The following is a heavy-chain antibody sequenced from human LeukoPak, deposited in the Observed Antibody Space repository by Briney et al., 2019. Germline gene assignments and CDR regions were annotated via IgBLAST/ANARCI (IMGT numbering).Heavy chain of an antibody. CDR3: GRAEGSGLSDS. D-gene: IGHD2-15*01. Sequence: GASVKVSCKASGYTFTDHYMQWLRQAPGQGLEWMGWINAKSGGSYYAQKFQGRVTMTRDTSINTVYMELSSLTSDDTAVYYCGRAEGSGLSDSWGQGTLVTVSS. V-gene: IGHV1-2*02. CDR2: INAKSGGS. CDR1: GYTFTDHY. J-gene: IGHJ4*02.